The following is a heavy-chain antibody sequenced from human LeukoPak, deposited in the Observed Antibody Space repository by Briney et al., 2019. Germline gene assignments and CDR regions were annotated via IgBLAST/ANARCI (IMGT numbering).Heavy chain of an antibody. V-gene: IGHV1-2*02. CDR1: GYTFTGYY. CDR3: ATSDWFDP. J-gene: IGHJ5*02. CDR2: INPNSGGT. D-gene: IGHD3-10*01. Sequence: GASVKVSCKASGYTFTGYYMHWVQQAPGQGLEWMGWINPNSGGTNYAQKFQGRVTITADKSTSTAYMELSSLRSEDTAVYYCATSDWFDPWGQGTLVTVSS.